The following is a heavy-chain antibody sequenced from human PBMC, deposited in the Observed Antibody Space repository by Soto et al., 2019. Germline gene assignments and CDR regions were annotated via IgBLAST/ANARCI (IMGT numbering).Heavy chain of an antibody. V-gene: IGHV1-18*01. D-gene: IGHD2-15*01. J-gene: IGHJ4*02. CDR1: GYTFGKYG. Sequence: GGSVKLSFNASGYTFGKYGISWLRQAHGQGLEWVGWISVYHGNTVHAQKFRGRVNMTTDTSTSTAYMELGSLKSDDTAIYYCAKDCSGASCGFDIWGQGTLVTVSS. CDR3: AKDCSGASCGFDI. CDR2: ISVYHGNT.